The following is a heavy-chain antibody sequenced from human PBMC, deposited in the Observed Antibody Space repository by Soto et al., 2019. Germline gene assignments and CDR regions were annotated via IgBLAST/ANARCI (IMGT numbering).Heavy chain of an antibody. CDR1: GFTFSSYG. D-gene: IGHD3-10*01. CDR3: ARGPGVRGAGSYWYFDL. J-gene: IGHJ2*01. Sequence: QVQLVESGGGVVQPGRSLRLSCAASGFTFSSYGMHWVRQAPGKGLEWVAVIWYDGSNKYYADSVKGRFTISRDNSKNTLYLQMNSLRAEDTAVYYCARGPGVRGAGSYWYFDLWGRGTLVTVSS. V-gene: IGHV3-33*01. CDR2: IWYDGSNK.